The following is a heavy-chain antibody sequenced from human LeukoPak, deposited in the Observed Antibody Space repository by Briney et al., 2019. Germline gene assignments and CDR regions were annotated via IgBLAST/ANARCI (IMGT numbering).Heavy chain of an antibody. V-gene: IGHV1-18*01. J-gene: IGHJ6*02. Sequence: ASVKVSCKASGYTFTSYGISWVRQAPGQGLEWMGWISAYNGNTNYAQKLQGRVTMTRNTSISTAYMELSSLRSEDTAVYYCAITYCGGDCYSPYYYGMDVWGQGTTVTVSS. CDR2: ISAYNGNT. D-gene: IGHD2-21*02. CDR1: GYTFTSYG. CDR3: AITYCGGDCYSPYYYGMDV.